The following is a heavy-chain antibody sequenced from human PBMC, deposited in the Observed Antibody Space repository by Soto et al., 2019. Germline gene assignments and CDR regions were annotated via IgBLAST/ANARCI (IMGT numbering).Heavy chain of an antibody. CDR3: AHRNTASRQLWFNNWFDP. CDR2: IYWNDDK. D-gene: IGHD5-18*01. V-gene: IGHV2-5*01. Sequence: CGPARVKPTPKLPPTCAFSGLSLTTSGGGARSMGQPPARALEWLALIYWNDDKRYSPSLKSRLTITKDTSKNQVVLTMTKMDPVDTATYYCAHRNTASRQLWFNNWFDPWGQGTMVTASS. CDR1: GLSLTTSGGG. J-gene: IGHJ5*02.